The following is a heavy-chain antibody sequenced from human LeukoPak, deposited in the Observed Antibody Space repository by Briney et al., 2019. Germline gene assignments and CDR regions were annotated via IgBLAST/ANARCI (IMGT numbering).Heavy chain of an antibody. Sequence: GGSLRLSCAASGFTLSSHWMTWVRQAPGKGLEWVASMKEDGGEIYYVDSVKGRFTISRDNAKSSLYLQMNGLRAEDTAVYYCAREDGAFDIWGQGTMVTVSS. V-gene: IGHV3-7*01. CDR2: MKEDGGEI. CDR1: GFTLSSHW. D-gene: IGHD5-24*01. J-gene: IGHJ3*02. CDR3: AREDGAFDI.